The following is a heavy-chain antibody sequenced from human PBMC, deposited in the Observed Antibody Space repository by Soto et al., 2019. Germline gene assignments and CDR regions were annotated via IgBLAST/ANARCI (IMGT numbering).Heavy chain of an antibody. CDR3: AREEDAFDI. CDR1: GGSISSGGYY. CDR2: FYYSGST. V-gene: IGHV4-31*03. J-gene: IGHJ3*02. Sequence: QVQLQESGPGLVKPSQTLSLTCTVSGGSISSGGYYWIRIRQHTGKGLDGIGYFYYSGSTYHNPSLQSRVTISVDTSKNQFALKVRSVAAADAAVYYCAREEDAFDIAGQGRMVIVSS.